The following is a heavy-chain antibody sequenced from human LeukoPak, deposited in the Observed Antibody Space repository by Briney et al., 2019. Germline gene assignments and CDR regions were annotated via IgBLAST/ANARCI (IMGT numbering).Heavy chain of an antibody. CDR2: ISWNSGSI. CDR1: GFTFDDCA. Sequence: GGSLRLSCAASGFTFDDCAMHWVRQAPGKGLGWVSGISWNSGSIGYADSVKGRFTISRDNAKNSLYLQMNSLRAEDTALYYCAKDPFDYWGQGTLVTVSS. V-gene: IGHV3-9*01. CDR3: AKDPFDY. J-gene: IGHJ4*02.